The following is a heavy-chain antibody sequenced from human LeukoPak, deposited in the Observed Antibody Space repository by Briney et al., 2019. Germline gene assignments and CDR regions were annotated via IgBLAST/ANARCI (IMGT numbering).Heavy chain of an antibody. V-gene: IGHV1-69*13. CDR1: GGTFSSYS. CDR2: IIPIFGTA. Sequence: GASVKVSCKASGGTFSSYSISWVRQAPGQGLEWMGGIIPIFGTANYAQKFQGRVTITADESTSTAYMELSSLRSEDTAVYYCARRWAAAGNNWFDPWGQGTLVTVSS. D-gene: IGHD6-13*01. J-gene: IGHJ5*02. CDR3: ARRWAAAGNNWFDP.